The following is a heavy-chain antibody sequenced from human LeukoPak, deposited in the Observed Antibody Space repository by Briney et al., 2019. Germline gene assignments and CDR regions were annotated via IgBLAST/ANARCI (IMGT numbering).Heavy chain of an antibody. J-gene: IGHJ4*02. CDR3: AKDFGRNLGGPGY. D-gene: IGHD1-14*01. V-gene: IGHV3-23*01. CDR1: GFTFSTYT. CDR2: ISDNGGRT. Sequence: GGSLRLSCAASGFTFSTYTMAWVRQAPGGGLEWVSVISDNGGRTYYADSVKGRFAISRDDSKSTLYLQMNRLRGEDRAVYYCAKDFGRNLGGPGYWGRGTLVIVSS.